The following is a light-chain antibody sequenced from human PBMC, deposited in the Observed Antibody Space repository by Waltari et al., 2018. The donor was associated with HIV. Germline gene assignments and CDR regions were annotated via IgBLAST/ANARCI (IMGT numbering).Light chain of an antibody. CDR1: SSDVGSYNL. V-gene: IGLV2-23*02. CDR3: CSYAGSSTFEV. CDR2: EVS. J-gene: IGLJ3*02. Sequence: QSALTQPASVSGSPGQSITISCTGTSSDVGSYNLVSWYQQRPGKAPKLMIYEVSKRPSGVSNRFSGSKSGNTASLTISGLQAEDEADYYCCSYAGSSTFEVFGGGTKLTVL.